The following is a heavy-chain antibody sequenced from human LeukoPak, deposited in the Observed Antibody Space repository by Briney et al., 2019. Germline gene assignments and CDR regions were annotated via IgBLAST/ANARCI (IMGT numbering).Heavy chain of an antibody. CDR2: IKQDGNEK. CDR3: ARPIDS. CDR1: GFSFTTYW. Sequence: PGRSLRLACPAAGFSFTTYWMRWDRQPAGELLGWVANIKQDGNEKYYVDCVKGRFTISRDNAKNSLYLQMNSLRAEDTAVYYCARPIDSWGQGTLVTVSS. J-gene: IGHJ4*02. V-gene: IGHV3-7*01.